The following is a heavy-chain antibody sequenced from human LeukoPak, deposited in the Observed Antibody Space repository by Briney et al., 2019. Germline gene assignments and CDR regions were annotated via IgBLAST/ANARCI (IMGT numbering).Heavy chain of an antibody. CDR3: AREGPGSGYYYNWFDP. CDR1: GITVSSNY. Sequence: GGSLRLSCAASGITVSSNYMSWVRQAPGKGLEWVSVIYSGGSTYYADSVKGRFTISRDNSKNTLYLQMNSLRTEDTAVYYCAREGPGSGYYYNWFDPWGQGTLVTVSS. J-gene: IGHJ5*02. V-gene: IGHV3-66*02. D-gene: IGHD3-22*01. CDR2: IYSGGST.